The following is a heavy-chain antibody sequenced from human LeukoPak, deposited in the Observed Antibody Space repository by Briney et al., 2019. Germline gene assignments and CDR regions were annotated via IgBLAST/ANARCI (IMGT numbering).Heavy chain of an antibody. J-gene: IGHJ4*02. V-gene: IGHV3-48*03. D-gene: IGHD1-1*01. CDR1: GFNFNIYE. Sequence: GGSLRLSCAASGFNFNIYEMNWVRQAPGKGLEWISYISSSGSIILYADSVKGRFTISRDNAKNSLYLQMNSLRAEDTAVYYCARDLRVHFDYWGQGTLVTVSS. CDR2: ISSSGSII. CDR3: ARDLRVHFDY.